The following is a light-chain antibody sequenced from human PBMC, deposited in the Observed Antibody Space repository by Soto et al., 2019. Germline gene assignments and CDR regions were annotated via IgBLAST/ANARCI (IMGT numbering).Light chain of an antibody. V-gene: IGKV1-9*01. CDR1: QGVSRY. J-gene: IGKJ3*01. Sequence: DIQLTQSPSFLSASVGDRVTLTCRASQGVSRYLAWYQKRSGRAPKLLIYAASTLQSGVPSRFSGSGSGTEFPLTISSLQPEDSATYYCQQLNTYTFGPGTTVDIK. CDR3: QQLNTYT. CDR2: AAS.